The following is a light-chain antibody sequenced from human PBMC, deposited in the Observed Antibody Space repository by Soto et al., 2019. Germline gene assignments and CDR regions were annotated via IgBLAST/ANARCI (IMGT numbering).Light chain of an antibody. CDR1: SSDVGANTY. Sequence: QSVLTQPPSASGSPGQSVTISCIGTSSDVGANTYVSWYQQHPGKAPKIVIYEVTKRPSGVPDRFSGSKSGNTASLTVSGLKAEDDSDYYCCSYAGTNILFGTGTTLTGL. V-gene: IGLV2-8*01. CDR3: CSYAGTNIL. J-gene: IGLJ1*01. CDR2: EVT.